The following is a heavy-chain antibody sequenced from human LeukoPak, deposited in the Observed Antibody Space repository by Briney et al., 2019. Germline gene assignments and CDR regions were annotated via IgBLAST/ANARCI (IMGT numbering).Heavy chain of an antibody. D-gene: IGHD6-13*01. J-gene: IGHJ4*02. CDR1: GDSISSGSYC. CDR3: ARLPRGAAAGRNTVY. CDR2: MHYRGST. V-gene: IGHV4-39*07. Sequence: SETLSLTCTVSGDSISSGSYCWGWIRQPPGKGLEWIGSMHYRGSTYYNPSLKSRVTISVDTSKNQFSLKLSSVTAADTAVYYCARLPRGAAAGRNTVYWGQGTLVTVSS.